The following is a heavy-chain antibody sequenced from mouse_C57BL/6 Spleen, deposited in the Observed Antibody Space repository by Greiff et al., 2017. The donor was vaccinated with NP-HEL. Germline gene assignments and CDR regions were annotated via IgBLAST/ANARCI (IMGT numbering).Heavy chain of an antibody. CDR2: IDPNSGGT. V-gene: IGHV1-72*01. Sequence: QVHVKQPGAELVKPGASVKLSCKASGYTFTSYWMHWVKQRPGRGLEWIGRIDPNSGGTKYNEKFKSKATLTVDKPSSTAYMQLSSLTSEDSAVYYCAKGDYYGSSYVFDYWGQGTTLTVSS. CDR1: GYTFTSYW. J-gene: IGHJ2*01. D-gene: IGHD1-1*01. CDR3: AKGDYYGSSYVFDY.